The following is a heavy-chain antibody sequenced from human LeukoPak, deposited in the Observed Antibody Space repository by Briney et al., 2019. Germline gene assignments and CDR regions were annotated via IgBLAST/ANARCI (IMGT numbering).Heavy chain of an antibody. V-gene: IGHV3-23*01. Sequence: QAGGSLRLSCAASGFTFNSYAMSWVRQAPGKGLEWVSAISGSGRSTYYADSVKGRFTTSRDNSKNTLYMQMNSLRVEDTAVYYCAKVGRAIFDYMDVWGKGTTVTVSS. CDR2: ISGSGRST. CDR1: GFTFNSYA. CDR3: AKVGRAIFDYMDV. D-gene: IGHD3-3*01. J-gene: IGHJ6*03.